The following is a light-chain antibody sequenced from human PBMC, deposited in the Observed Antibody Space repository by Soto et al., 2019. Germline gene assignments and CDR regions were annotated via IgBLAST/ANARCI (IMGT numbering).Light chain of an antibody. CDR1: NSDVGNYNL. CDR3: CSYAGSATWV. Sequence: QSVLTQPASVSGSPGQSITISCTGTNSDVGNYNLVSWYQQHPGKAPKLMMYEVTKRPSGVSNRFSGSKSGNTASLTISGFQAEDEADYYCCSYAGSATWVFGGGTKVTVL. J-gene: IGLJ3*02. V-gene: IGLV2-23*02. CDR2: EVT.